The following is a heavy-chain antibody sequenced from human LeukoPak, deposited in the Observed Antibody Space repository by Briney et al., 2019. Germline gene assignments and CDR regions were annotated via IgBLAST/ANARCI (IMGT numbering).Heavy chain of an antibody. CDR3: AKDPKDIAAAGTLFDY. Sequence: GRSLRLSCAASGFTFSDYYMSWIRQAPGKGLEWVSYISSSGSTIYYADSVKGRFTISRDNSKNTLYLQMNSLRAEDTAVYYCAKDPKDIAAAGTLFDYWGQGTLVTVSS. V-gene: IGHV3-11*01. CDR2: ISSSGSTI. J-gene: IGHJ4*02. D-gene: IGHD6-13*01. CDR1: GFTFSDYY.